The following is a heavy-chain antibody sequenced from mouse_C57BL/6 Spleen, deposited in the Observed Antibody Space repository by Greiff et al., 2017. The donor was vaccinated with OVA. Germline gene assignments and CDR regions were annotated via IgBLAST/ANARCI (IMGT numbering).Heavy chain of an antibody. CDR2: IYPSDSET. V-gene: IGHV1-61*01. J-gene: IGHJ1*03. CDR3: ARGRDWYFDV. CDR1: GYTFTSYW. Sequence: QVQLQQPGAELVRPGSSVKLSCKASGYTFTSYWMDWVKQRPGQGLEWIGNIYPSDSETHYNQKFKDKATLTVDKSSSTAYMQLSSLTSEDSAVYYCARGRDWYFDVWGTGTTVTVSS.